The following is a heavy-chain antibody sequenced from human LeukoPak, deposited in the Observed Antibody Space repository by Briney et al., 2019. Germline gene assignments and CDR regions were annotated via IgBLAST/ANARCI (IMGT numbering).Heavy chain of an antibody. V-gene: IGHV4-34*01. CDR3: ARGRYYDSSGYYYRMIYYYGMDV. Sequence: PSETLSLTCADYGGSFSGYYWSWIRQPPGKGLEWIGEINHSGSTNYNPSLKSRVTISVDTSKNQFSLKLSSVTAADTAVYYCARGRYYDSSGYYYRMIYYYGMDVWGQGTTVTVSS. J-gene: IGHJ6*02. CDR1: GGSFSGYY. CDR2: INHSGST. D-gene: IGHD3-22*01.